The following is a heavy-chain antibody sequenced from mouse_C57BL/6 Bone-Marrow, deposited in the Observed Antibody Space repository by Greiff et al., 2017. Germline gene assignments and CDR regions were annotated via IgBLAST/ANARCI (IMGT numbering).Heavy chain of an antibody. CDR1: GYTFTSYW. V-gene: IGHV1-69*01. D-gene: IGHD3-3*01. CDR3: ARREGLYAMDY. J-gene: IGHJ4*01. Sequence: QVQLQQPGAELVMPGASVKLSCKASGYTFTSYWMHWVKQRPGQGLEWIGEIDPSDSYTNYNQKFKGKSTLTVDKSSSTAYMQLSSLTSEDSAVYYCARREGLYAMDYWGQGTSVTVSS. CDR2: IDPSDSYT.